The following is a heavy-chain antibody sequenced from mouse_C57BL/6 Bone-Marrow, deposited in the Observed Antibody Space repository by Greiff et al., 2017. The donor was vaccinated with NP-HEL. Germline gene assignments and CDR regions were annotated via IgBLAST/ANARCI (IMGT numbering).Heavy chain of an antibody. J-gene: IGHJ1*03. CDR3: ARNYYSNYGWYFDV. V-gene: IGHV1-19*01. CDR1: GYTFTDYY. Sequence: EVQLQQSGPVLVKPGASVKMSCKASGYTFTDYYMNWVKQSHGKSLEWIGVINPYNGGTSYNQKFKGKATLTVDKSSSTAYMELNSLTSEDSAVYYCARNYYSNYGWYFDVWGTGTTVTVSS. D-gene: IGHD2-5*01. CDR2: INPYNGGT.